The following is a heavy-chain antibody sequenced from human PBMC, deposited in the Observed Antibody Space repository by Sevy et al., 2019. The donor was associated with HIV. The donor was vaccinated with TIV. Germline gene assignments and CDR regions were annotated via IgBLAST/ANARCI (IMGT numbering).Heavy chain of an antibody. Sequence: GGSLRLSCAASGFTFSSYAMHWVRQAPGKGLEWVAVISYDGSNKYYADSVKGRFTISRDNSKNTLYLQMNSLRAEDTALYYCARDFSPSYGYDYWGQGTLVTVSS. CDR2: ISYDGSNK. CDR1: GFTFSSYA. V-gene: IGHV3-30-3*01. CDR3: ARDFSPSYGYDY. J-gene: IGHJ4*02. D-gene: IGHD5-18*01.